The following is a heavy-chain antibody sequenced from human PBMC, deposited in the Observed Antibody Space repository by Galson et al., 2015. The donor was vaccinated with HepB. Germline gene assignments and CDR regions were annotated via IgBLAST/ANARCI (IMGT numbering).Heavy chain of an antibody. CDR3: AKAPAYLEHDY. CDR2: ISDSGGSA. CDR1: GFTFGSYA. J-gene: IGHJ4*02. D-gene: IGHD3-3*01. V-gene: IGHV3-23*01. Sequence: SLRLSCAASGFTFGSYAMTWVRQAPGKGLEWVSGISDSGGSAYYADSVKGRFTISRDNSKNTLYLQMSSLRVDDTAVYYCAKAPAYLEHDYWGQGTLVIVSS.